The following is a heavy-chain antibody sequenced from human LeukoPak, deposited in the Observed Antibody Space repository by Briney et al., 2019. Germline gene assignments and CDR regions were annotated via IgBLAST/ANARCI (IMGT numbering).Heavy chain of an antibody. CDR3: ASGWPGDAFDI. CDR2: INQDGREK. CDR1: GFTFSSYW. D-gene: IGHD2-15*01. Sequence: GGSLRLSSAASGFTFSSYWMSWVRQAPGKGLEWVANINQDGREKYYVDSVKGRFTISRDNAKNSLYLQMNSLRAEDTAVYYCASGWPGDAFDIWGQGTMVTVSS. J-gene: IGHJ3*02. V-gene: IGHV3-7*01.